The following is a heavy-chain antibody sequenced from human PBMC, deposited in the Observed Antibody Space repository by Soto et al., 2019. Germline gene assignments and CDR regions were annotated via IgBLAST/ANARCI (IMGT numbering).Heavy chain of an antibody. CDR1: GYTFTSYA. Sequence: ASVKVSCKASGYTFTSYAMHWVRQAPGQRLEWMGWINAGNGNTKYSQKFQGRVTITRDTSASTAYMELSSLRSEDTAVYYCATGYDSSGSLARRYYYYYGMDVWGQGTTVTVSS. V-gene: IGHV1-3*01. D-gene: IGHD3-22*01. CDR3: ATGYDSSGSLARRYYYYYGMDV. CDR2: INAGNGNT. J-gene: IGHJ6*02.